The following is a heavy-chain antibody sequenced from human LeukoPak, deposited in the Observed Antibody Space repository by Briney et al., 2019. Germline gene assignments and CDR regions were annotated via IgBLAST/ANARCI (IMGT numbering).Heavy chain of an antibody. D-gene: IGHD3-10*01. CDR1: VFTFSNSD. Sequence: ASVKVSCKAYVFTFSNSDINWVRQAPGQGLEWMGWINTNNGHTNFQPKFQGRVTLTSDTSTTTVYMEMRSLTPDDTGMYHCVRGSRISAELLWGQGTLVTVSS. CDR3: VRGSRISAELL. J-gene: IGHJ4*02. V-gene: IGHV1-18*01. CDR2: INTNNGHT.